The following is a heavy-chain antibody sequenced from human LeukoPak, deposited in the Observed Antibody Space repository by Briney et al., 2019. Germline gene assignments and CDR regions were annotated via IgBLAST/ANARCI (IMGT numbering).Heavy chain of an antibody. D-gene: IGHD2-21*02. CDR3: ARGADLSAYYFDY. Sequence: PSETLSLTCAVYGGSFSGYYWSWIRQPPGKGLEWIGEINHSGSTNYNPSLKSRVTISVDTSKDQFSLKLSSVTAADTAVYYCARGADLSAYYFDYWGQGTLVTVSS. CDR2: INHSGST. CDR1: GGSFSGYY. J-gene: IGHJ4*02. V-gene: IGHV4-34*01.